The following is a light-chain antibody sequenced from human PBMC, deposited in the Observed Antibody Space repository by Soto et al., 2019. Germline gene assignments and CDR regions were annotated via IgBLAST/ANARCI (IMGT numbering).Light chain of an antibody. CDR1: QGISSY. V-gene: IGKV1-8*01. CDR3: QQYYSYPRT. Sequence: PSSLSASTGDRVTITCRASQGISSYLAWYQQKPGKAPKLLIYAASTLQSGVPSRFSGSGSGTDFTLTISCLQSEDFATYYCQQYYSYPRTFGQGTKVDIK. J-gene: IGKJ1*01. CDR2: AAS.